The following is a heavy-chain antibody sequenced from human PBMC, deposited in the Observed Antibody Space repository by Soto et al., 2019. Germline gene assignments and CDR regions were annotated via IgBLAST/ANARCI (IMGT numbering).Heavy chain of an antibody. CDR1: GFTFSSYE. CDR2: ISSSGSTI. D-gene: IGHD1-26*01. V-gene: IGHV3-48*03. Sequence: GGSLRLSCAASGFTFSSYEMNWVRQAPGKGLEWVSYISSSGSTIYYADSVKGRFTISRDNAKNSLYLQMNSLRAEDTAVYYCARWGACRYRWYSGSYYVGGGTDVWGKG. J-gene: IGHJ6*04. CDR3: ARWGACRYRWYSGSYYVGGGTDV.